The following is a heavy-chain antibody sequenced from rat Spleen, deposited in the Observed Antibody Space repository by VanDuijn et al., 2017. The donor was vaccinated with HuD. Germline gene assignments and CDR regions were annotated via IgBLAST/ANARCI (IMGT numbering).Heavy chain of an antibody. CDR1: GFTFTDFY. V-gene: IGHV5-7*01. CDR3: ARRHYGYTDYFDY. CDR2: ISYDGSDT. J-gene: IGHJ2*01. D-gene: IGHD1-9*01. Sequence: EVQLVESGGGLVQPGRSLKLSCAASGFTFTDFYMAWVRQAPTKGLEWVATISYDGSDTYYRDSVKGRFSISRDDAKSTLYLQMDSLRSEDTATYYCARRHYGYTDYFDYWGQGVMVTVSS.